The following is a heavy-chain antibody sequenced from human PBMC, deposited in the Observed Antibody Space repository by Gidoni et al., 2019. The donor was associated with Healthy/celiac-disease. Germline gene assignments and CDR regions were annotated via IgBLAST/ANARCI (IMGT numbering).Heavy chain of an antibody. J-gene: IGHJ4*02. V-gene: IGHV3-30*18. Sequence: QVPLVESGGGVVQPWRSLGLSCAASVFTFSSYGMLWVRQAPGKGLVWVAVISYEGSNKYYADSVKGRFTISRDNSKNTLYLQMNSLRAEDTAVYYCAKDRDYGYFDYWGQGTLVTVSS. CDR1: VFTFSSYG. CDR3: AKDRDYGYFDY. D-gene: IGHD4-17*01. CDR2: ISYEGSNK.